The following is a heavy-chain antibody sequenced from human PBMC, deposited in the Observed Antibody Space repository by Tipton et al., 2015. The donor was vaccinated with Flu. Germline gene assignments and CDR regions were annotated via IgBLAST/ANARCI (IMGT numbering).Heavy chain of an antibody. J-gene: IGHJ1*01. V-gene: IGHV4-34*01. CDR3: ARHNKTLGYDYIWGSYRWGYFQH. Sequence: TLSLTCAVYGGSFSGYYWSWIRQPPGKGLEWMGEINHSGSTNYNSSLKSRITIAVDTSKNQFSLKLSSVTAADTAVYYCARHNKTLGYDYIWGSYRWGYFQHWGQGTLVTVAS. D-gene: IGHD3-16*02. CDR2: INHSGST. CDR1: GGSFSGYY.